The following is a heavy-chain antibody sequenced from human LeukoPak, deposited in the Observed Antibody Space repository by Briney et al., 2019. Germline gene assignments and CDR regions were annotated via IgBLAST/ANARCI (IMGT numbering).Heavy chain of an antibody. CDR2: ISYSGVVK. CDR1: GYTFGDYG. Sequence: GGSLRLSCTASGYTFGDYGMHWVRQAPGKGLEWLSVISYSGVVKFYADSVKGRFTISRDNAKNSLYLQMNSLRAEDTAVYHCARGYSYGSDWGQGTLVTVSS. D-gene: IGHD5-18*01. CDR3: ARGYSYGSD. V-gene: IGHV3-33*08. J-gene: IGHJ4*02.